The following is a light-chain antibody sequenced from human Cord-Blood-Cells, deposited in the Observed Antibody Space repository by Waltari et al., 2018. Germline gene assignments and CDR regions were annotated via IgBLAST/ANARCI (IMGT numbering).Light chain of an antibody. CDR2: DAS. Sequence: EIVLTQSPATLSLSPGDRATLSCRASQSVSSYLAWYQQKPGQAPRLLIYDASNRATGIPARFSGSGSGTDFTLTISSLEPEDFAVYYCQQRSNWPLTFGGGT. V-gene: IGKV3-11*01. CDR1: QSVSSY. CDR3: QQRSNWPLT. J-gene: IGKJ4*01.